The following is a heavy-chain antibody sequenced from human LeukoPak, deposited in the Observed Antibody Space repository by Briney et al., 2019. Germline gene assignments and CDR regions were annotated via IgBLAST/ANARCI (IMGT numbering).Heavy chain of an antibody. CDR2: MNPNSGNT. Sequence: ASVTVSCKASGYTFTGYYMHWVRQAPGQGLEWMGWMNPNSGNTDYAQKFQGRVTMTRNTSISTAYMELSSLRSEDMAVYYCARGPVWLVAFDMWGQGTMVTVSS. CDR3: ARGPVWLVAFDM. CDR1: GYTFTGYY. V-gene: IGHV1-8*02. J-gene: IGHJ3*02. D-gene: IGHD6-19*01.